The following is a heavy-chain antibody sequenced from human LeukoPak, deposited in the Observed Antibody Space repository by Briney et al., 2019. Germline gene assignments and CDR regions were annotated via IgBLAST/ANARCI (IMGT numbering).Heavy chain of an antibody. Sequence: GSLRPSCAASGFTFSDYGMHWVRQAPGKKLEWVADISYDGSNKYYADSVKGRFTISRDNSKNTLYLQMNSLRAEDTAVYYCARSRITMVRGVIITSWFDPWGQGTLVTVSS. J-gene: IGHJ5*02. V-gene: IGHV3-30*03. D-gene: IGHD3-10*01. CDR3: ARSRITMVRGVIITSWFDP. CDR1: GFTFSDYG. CDR2: ISYDGSNK.